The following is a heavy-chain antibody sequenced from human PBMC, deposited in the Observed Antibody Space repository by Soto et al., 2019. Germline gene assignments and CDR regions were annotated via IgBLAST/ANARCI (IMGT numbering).Heavy chain of an antibody. D-gene: IGHD3-9*01. CDR1: GGSIRSGGCC. V-gene: IGHV4-31*03. CDR3: ARDFHVLRYFDWVSPFDAFDI. Sequence: TSETLSVTCTVAGGSIRSGGCCWSWIRQHPGKGLEWIGYIYYSGSTYYNPSLKSRVTISVDTSKNQFSLKLSSVTAADTAVYYCARDFHVLRYFDWVSPFDAFDIWGQGTMVTVSS. CDR2: IYYSGST. J-gene: IGHJ3*02.